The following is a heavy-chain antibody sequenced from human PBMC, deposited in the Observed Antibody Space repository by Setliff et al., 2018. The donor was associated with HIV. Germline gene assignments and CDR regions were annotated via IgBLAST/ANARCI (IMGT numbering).Heavy chain of an antibody. CDR3: ARLPDIDSWPFDY. CDR2: GFHSGTT. V-gene: IGHV4-59*01. D-gene: IGHD6-13*01. CDR1: GFTFSTSE. Sequence: LRLSCAAAGFTFSTSEMNWVRQAPGKGLEWIGSGFHSGTTYKPSLRSRVTMSVDTSKNQFSLRLSSVTAADTAVYYCARLPDIDSWPFDYWAQGTLVTVSS. J-gene: IGHJ4*02.